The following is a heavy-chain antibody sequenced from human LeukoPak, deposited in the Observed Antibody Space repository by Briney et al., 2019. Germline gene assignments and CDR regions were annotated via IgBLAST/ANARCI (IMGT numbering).Heavy chain of an antibody. Sequence: GGSLRLSCAASGFAFSSYGMHWVRQAPGKGLEWVAVISYDGSNKYNADSMKGRFTISGDNSKNTVYLQMNSLRAEDTAVYYCAKVRYSSSFYYGMDVWGQGTTVTVSS. CDR1: GFAFSSYG. V-gene: IGHV3-30*18. CDR2: ISYDGSNK. D-gene: IGHD6-13*01. CDR3: AKVRYSSSFYYGMDV. J-gene: IGHJ6*02.